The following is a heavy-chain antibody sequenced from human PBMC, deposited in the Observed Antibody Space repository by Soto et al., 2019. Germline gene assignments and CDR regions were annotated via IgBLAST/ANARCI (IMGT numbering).Heavy chain of an antibody. V-gene: IGHV3-23*01. J-gene: IGHJ6*02. CDR2: ISASGDNT. Sequence: GGSLRLSCAASGFTFSSYAMNWVRQAPGKGLEWVSGISASGDNTHYADSVKGRFTISRDNSKNILYLQMNSLRDEDTAVYYCAKDNGWYDFPGRYGMDVWGQGTTVTVSS. D-gene: IGHD6-19*01. CDR3: AKDNGWYDFPGRYGMDV. CDR1: GFTFSSYA.